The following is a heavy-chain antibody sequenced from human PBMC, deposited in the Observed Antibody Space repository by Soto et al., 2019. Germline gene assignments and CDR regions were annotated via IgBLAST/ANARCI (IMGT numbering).Heavy chain of an antibody. J-gene: IGHJ4*02. V-gene: IGHV3-66*01. Sequence: GGSLRLSCAASGFTVSSSYMSWVRQAPGKGLEWVSVIHGGGSTYYADSVKGRFTISRDNSKNTLYLQMNSLRAEDTALYYCATYVEGTPHRGKLGYFDYWGQGTLVTVSS. CDR3: ATYVEGTPHRGKLGYFDY. D-gene: IGHD3-10*02. CDR2: IHGGGST. CDR1: GFTVSSSY.